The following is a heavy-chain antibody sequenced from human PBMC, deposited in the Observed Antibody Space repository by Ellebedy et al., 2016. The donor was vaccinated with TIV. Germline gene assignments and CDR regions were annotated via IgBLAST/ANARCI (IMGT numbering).Heavy chain of an antibody. J-gene: IGHJ5*02. Sequence: SETLSLTXAVSGGSISSYYWSWIRQPAGKGLEWIGRIYTSGSTNYNPSLKSRVTMSVDTSKNQFSLKLSSVTAADTAVYYCARDQGQTTVTTRGSLWFDPWGQGTLVTVSS. CDR3: ARDQGQTTVTTRGSLWFDP. CDR1: GGSISSYY. V-gene: IGHV4-4*07. D-gene: IGHD4-17*01. CDR2: IYTSGST.